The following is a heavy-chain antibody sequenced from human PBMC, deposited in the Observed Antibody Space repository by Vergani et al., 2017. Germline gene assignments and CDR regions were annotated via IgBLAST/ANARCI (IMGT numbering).Heavy chain of an antibody. Sequence: QVQLVQSGAEVKKPGASVKVSCKPSGYTFTGYYMHWVRQAPGQGLEWMGWINPNSGGTNYAQKFQGRVTMTEDTSTDTAYMELSSLRSEDTAVYYCATPRLRFSYYYYYGMDVWGQGTTVTVSS. V-gene: IGHV1-2*02. CDR2: INPNSGGT. J-gene: IGHJ6*02. CDR1: GYTFTGYY. CDR3: ATPRLRFSYYYYYGMDV. D-gene: IGHD5-12*01.